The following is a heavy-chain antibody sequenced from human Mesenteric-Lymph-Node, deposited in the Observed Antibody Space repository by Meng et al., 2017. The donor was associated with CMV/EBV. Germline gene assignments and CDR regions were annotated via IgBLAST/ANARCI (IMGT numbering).Heavy chain of an antibody. CDR1: GFTFSNYA. CDR2: ISGYYGTP. Sequence: GGSLRLSCAASGFTFSNYAMSWVRQAPGKGLEWVSGISGYYGTPYHADSVNGRFTISRANSMNTLYLQMNSLRAEDTALYYCAKGYYYGSGPHAFDIWGQGTMVTVSS. D-gene: IGHD3-10*01. V-gene: IGHV3-23*01. J-gene: IGHJ3*02. CDR3: AKGYYYGSGPHAFDI.